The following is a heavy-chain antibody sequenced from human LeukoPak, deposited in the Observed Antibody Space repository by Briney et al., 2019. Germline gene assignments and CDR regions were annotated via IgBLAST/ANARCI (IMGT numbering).Heavy chain of an antibody. J-gene: IGHJ3*02. V-gene: IGHV3-53*01. CDR1: GFTVSSSY. Sequence: PGGSLRLSCVVSGFTVSSSYMSWVRQAPGKGLEWVSIIYSGVVTYYADSVKGRFTISRDNSKNTLYLQMNSLRAEDTAVYYCTSGYSGVAVYAFDIWGQGTMVTVSS. CDR2: IYSGVVT. CDR3: TSGYSGVAVYAFDI. D-gene: IGHD5-12*01.